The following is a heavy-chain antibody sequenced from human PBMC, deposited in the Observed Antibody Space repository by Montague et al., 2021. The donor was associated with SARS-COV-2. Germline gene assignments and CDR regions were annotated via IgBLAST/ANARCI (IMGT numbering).Heavy chain of an antibody. CDR2: IYYSGST. CDR1: GGSISSSSYY. J-gene: IGHJ4*02. Sequence: SETLSLTCTVSGGSISSSSYYWGWIRQPPGKGLEWIGSIYYSGSTYYNPSLKSRVTISVDTSKNQFSLKLSSVTAADTAVYYCARGKAQYYGSEFDYWGQGTLVTVSS. V-gene: IGHV4-39*07. D-gene: IGHD3-10*01. CDR3: ARGKAQYYGSEFDY.